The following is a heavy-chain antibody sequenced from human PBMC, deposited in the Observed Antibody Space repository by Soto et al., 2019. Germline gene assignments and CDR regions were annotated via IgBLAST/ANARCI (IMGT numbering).Heavy chain of an antibody. D-gene: IGHD2-15*01. Sequence: GGPRRLYCAASGCSFSDYSMNWVRQTQGKGLEWVAFIDLSGTMTDYRESVKGRFTLSKDKSMKTVYLQMNSLRVEDAAVYYCTKDRVSDGIYSFDYWGQGALVTVSS. CDR1: GCSFSDYS. V-gene: IGHV3-23*05. CDR3: TKDRVSDGIYSFDY. CDR2: IDLSGTMT. J-gene: IGHJ4*02.